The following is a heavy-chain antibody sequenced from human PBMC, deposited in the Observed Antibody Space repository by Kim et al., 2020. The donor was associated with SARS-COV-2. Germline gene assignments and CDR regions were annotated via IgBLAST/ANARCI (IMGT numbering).Heavy chain of an antibody. CDR1: GGTFSSYA. CDR3: ASLPGIAAAGIFDY. V-gene: IGHV1-69*04. CDR2: IIPILGIA. Sequence: SVKVSCKASGGTFSSYAISWVRQAPGQGLEWMGRIIPILGIANYAQKFQGRVTITADKSTSTAYMELSSLRSEDTAVYYFASLPGIAAAGIFDYWGQGT. D-gene: IGHD6-13*01. J-gene: IGHJ4*02.